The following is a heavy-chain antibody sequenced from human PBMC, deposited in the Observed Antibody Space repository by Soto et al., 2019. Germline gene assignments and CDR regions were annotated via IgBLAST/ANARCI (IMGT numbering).Heavy chain of an antibody. Sequence: GASVEVSCKASGYTFTSYYMHWARQAPGQGLEWMGTINPSGGSTGYAQKFQGRVTMTRDTSTSTVYMEVSSLRSEDTAVYYCARELAGLTSVLYYYGMDVWGQGTTVTVSS. CDR1: GYTFTSYY. V-gene: IGHV1-46*01. CDR2: INPSGGST. J-gene: IGHJ6*02. CDR3: ARELAGLTSVLYYYGMDV. D-gene: IGHD4-4*01.